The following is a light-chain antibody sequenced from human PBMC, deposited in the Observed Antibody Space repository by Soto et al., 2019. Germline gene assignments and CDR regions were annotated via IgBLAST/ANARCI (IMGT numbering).Light chain of an antibody. V-gene: IGKV3-20*01. CDR1: QSVSSSY. J-gene: IGKJ1*01. Sequence: ESVLTQSPGTLSLSPGEKATLSCRASQSVSSSYLAWYQQKPGQAPRLLIYGASSRAPGIPDRFSGSGSGTDFTLTVSRLEPEDFAAYYCQQFGSSSWTFGQGTKVEIK. CDR2: GAS. CDR3: QQFGSSSWT.